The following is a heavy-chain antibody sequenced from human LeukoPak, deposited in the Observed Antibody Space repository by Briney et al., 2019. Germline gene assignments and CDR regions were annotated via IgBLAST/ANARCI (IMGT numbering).Heavy chain of an antibody. CDR1: GFTFSSYA. J-gene: IGHJ5*02. D-gene: IGHD3-10*01. CDR2: ISYDGSNK. CDR3: STLWYGA. Sequence: GGSLRLSCAASGFTFSSYAMHWVRQAPGKGLEWVAVISYDGSNKYYADSVKGRFTISRDNSKNTLYLQMNSLKTEDTGVYYCSTLWYGAWGQGTLVTVSS. V-gene: IGHV3-30*07.